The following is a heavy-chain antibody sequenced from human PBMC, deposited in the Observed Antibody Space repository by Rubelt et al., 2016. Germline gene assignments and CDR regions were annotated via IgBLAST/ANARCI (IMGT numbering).Heavy chain of an antibody. D-gene: IGHD4-23*01. CDR3: ARAAYGGNAFDI. J-gene: IGHJ3*02. Sequence: QLQLQESGPGLVKPSETLSLTCTVSGGSISSSSYYWGWIRQPPGKGLEWIGYIYYSGCTNYNPSLKSRVTIAGDTAKNQFSLKLSSVTAADTAVYYCARAAYGGNAFDIWGQGTMVTVSS. V-gene: IGHV4-61*05. CDR1: GGSISSSSYY. CDR2: IYYSGCT.